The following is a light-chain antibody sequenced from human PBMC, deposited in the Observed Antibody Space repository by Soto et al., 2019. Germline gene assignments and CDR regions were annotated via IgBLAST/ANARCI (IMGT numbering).Light chain of an antibody. J-gene: IGLJ2*01. CDR3: CSYAGDLAL. CDR1: SSDVGGYDF. V-gene: IGLV2-11*01. CDR2: DVS. Sequence: QSALTQPRSVSGSPGQSVTISCTGTSSDVGGYDFVSWYQQHPGKAPKLMISDVSKRPSGVPDRFSGSKSGNTASLTISGLKAEDEDDYYCCSYAGDLALFGGGTK.